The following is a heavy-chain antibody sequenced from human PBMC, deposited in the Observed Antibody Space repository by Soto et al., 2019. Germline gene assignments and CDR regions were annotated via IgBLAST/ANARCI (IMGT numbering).Heavy chain of an antibody. CDR3: ARETFYYDSRGPRPIDY. CDR2: IYYSGST. D-gene: IGHD3-22*01. V-gene: IGHV4-30-4*01. J-gene: IGHJ4*02. CDR1: GGSVSSVNYY. Sequence: QVQLQESGPGLVKPSQTLSLTCTVSGGSVSSVNYYWSWNRQPPGKGLEWIGYIYYSGSTYYNPSLKSRLTISIDTSKNQFSLKLSSVTAADTAVYYCARETFYYDSRGPRPIDYWGQGTLVTVSS.